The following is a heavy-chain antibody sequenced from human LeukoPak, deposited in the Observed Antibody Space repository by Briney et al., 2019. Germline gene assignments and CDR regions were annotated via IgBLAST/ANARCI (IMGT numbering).Heavy chain of an antibody. CDR3: ARRSMVRGVIWFDP. J-gene: IGHJ5*02. D-gene: IGHD3-10*01. CDR1: GGSISSYY. V-gene: IGHV4-4*09. Sequence: PSETLSLTCTVSGGSISSYYWSWIRQLPGKGLEWIGYIYTSGSTNYSPSLKSRVTISVDTSKNQFSLKLSSVTAADTAVYYCARRSMVRGVIWFDPWGQGTLVTVSS. CDR2: IYTSGST.